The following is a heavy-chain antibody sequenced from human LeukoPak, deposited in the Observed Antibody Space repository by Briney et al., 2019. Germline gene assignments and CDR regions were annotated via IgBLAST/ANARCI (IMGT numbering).Heavy chain of an antibody. D-gene: IGHD3-22*01. CDR1: GGSISSSSYY. CDR3: ARHQPHYYDSSGPIDY. Sequence: SETLSLTCTVSGGSISSSSYYCGWVRQPPGKGLEWIGSIYYSGSTYCNPSLKSRVTISVDTSKNQFSLKLSSVTAADTVVYYCARHQPHYYDSSGPIDYWGQGTLVTVSS. J-gene: IGHJ4*02. V-gene: IGHV4-39*07. CDR2: IYYSGST.